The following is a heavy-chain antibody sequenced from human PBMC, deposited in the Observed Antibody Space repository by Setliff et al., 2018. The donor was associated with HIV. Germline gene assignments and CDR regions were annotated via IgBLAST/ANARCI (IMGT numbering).Heavy chain of an antibody. J-gene: IGHJ3*02. Sequence: GGSLRLSCAASGFTFSNYEMNWVRQAPGKGLEWVSYISSSGSTMYYADSVKGRFTISRDNAKNSLYLQMNSLRAEDTAVYYCARDGAREYYAFWNGPWDAFDIWGQGTVVTVSS. CDR2: ISSSGSTM. V-gene: IGHV3-48*03. D-gene: IGHD3-3*01. CDR1: GFTFSNYE. CDR3: ARDGAREYYAFWNGPWDAFDI.